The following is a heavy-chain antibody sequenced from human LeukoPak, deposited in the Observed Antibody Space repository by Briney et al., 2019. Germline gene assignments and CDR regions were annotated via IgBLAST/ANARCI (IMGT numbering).Heavy chain of an antibody. Sequence: ASVKVSCMASGGTFSSYAISWVRQAPGQGLEWMGGIIPIFGTTNYAQKFQGRVTITTDESTSTAYMELSSLRSEDTAVYYCARDVLAARHPTYFDYWGQGTLVTVSS. CDR1: GGTFSSYA. J-gene: IGHJ4*02. D-gene: IGHD6-6*01. CDR2: IIPIFGTT. CDR3: ARDVLAARHPTYFDY. V-gene: IGHV1-69*05.